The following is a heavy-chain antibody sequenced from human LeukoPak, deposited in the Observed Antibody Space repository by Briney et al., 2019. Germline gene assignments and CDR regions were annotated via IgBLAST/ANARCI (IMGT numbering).Heavy chain of an antibody. D-gene: IGHD3-22*01. Sequence: PGGSLRLSCAASGFTFSGYAMHWVRQAPGKGLEWVAVISYDGSNKYYADSVKGQFTISRDNSKNTLYLQMNSLRAEDTAVYYCAKDRLIGAYDSSGMDYWGQGTLVTVSS. CDR1: GFTFSGYA. CDR3: AKDRLIGAYDSSGMDY. J-gene: IGHJ4*02. CDR2: ISYDGSNK. V-gene: IGHV3-30*04.